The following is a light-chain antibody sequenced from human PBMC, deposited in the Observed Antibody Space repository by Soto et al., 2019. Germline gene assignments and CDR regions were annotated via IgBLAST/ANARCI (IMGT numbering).Light chain of an antibody. CDR2: GAS. Sequence: EIVLTQSPGTLSLSPGERATLSCRASHSVSSSYLAWYQQKPGQAPRLLIYGASGRATGIPDRFSGSGSGTDFTLTISRLEPEDVAVYYCQQYGSSPPYTFGQGTKLEIK. J-gene: IGKJ2*01. CDR1: HSVSSSY. V-gene: IGKV3-20*01. CDR3: QQYGSSPPYT.